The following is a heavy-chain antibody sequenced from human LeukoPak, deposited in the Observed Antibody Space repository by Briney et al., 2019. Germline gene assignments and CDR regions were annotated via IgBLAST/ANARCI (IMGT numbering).Heavy chain of an antibody. CDR1: GASISSYY. V-gene: IGHV4-4*07. J-gene: IGHJ4*02. CDR2: IYTSGST. D-gene: IGHD3-3*01. Sequence: PSETLSLTCTVSGASISSYYWSWIRQPAGKGLEWIGRIYTSGSTNYNPSLKSRVTMSVDTSKNQFSLKLSSVTAADTAVYYCARDARYYDFWSGYYKAPYYFDYWGQGTLVTVSS. CDR3: ARDARYYDFWSGYYKAPYYFDY.